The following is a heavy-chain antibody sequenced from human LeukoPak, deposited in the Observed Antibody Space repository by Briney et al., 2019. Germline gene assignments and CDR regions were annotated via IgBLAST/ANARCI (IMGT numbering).Heavy chain of an antibody. CDR3: AKKMDSSSASQYYGMDV. V-gene: IGHV1-69*04. Sequence: ASVKVSCKASGGTFNSYGTSWVRQAPGQGLEWMGRIIPILDIANNAQKFQGRVTITADTSTSTAYMELSSLRSEDTAVYYCAKKMDSSSASQYYGMDVWGQGTTVTVSS. CDR2: IIPILDIA. D-gene: IGHD6-6*01. J-gene: IGHJ6*02. CDR1: GGTFNSYG.